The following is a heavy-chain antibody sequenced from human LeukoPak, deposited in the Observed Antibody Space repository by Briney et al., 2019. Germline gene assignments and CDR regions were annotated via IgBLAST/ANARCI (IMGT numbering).Heavy chain of an antibody. V-gene: IGHV3-30*02. J-gene: IGHJ4*02. D-gene: IGHD6-19*01. CDR1: GFTFSRYG. CDR2: IRYDGSNK. CDR3: AKDPDEAVAGTPFDY. Sequence: SGGSLRLSCAPSGFTFSRYGTHWVRQAPGKGREWVAFIRYDGSNKYYADSVKGRFTISRDNSKNTLYLQMNSLRAEDTAVYYCAKDPDEAVAGTPFDYWGQGTLVTVSS.